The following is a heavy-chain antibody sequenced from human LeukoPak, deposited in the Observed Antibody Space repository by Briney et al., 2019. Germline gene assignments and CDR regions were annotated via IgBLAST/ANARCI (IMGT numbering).Heavy chain of an antibody. CDR3: ARDFDY. V-gene: IGHV4-34*01. CDR2: INHSGST. J-gene: IGHJ4*02. CDR1: GGSFSGYY. Sequence: SETLSLTCAVYGGSFSGYYWSWIRQPPGKGLEWIGEINHSGSTNYNPSLKSRVTISVDTSKNQFSLKLSSVTAADTAVYYCARDFDYWGQGTLVTVSS.